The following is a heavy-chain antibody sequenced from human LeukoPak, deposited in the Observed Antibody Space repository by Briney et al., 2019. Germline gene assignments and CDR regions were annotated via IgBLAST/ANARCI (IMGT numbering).Heavy chain of an antibody. CDR3: TRAYCGGDCYFQH. V-gene: IGHV3-49*04. CDR2: IRSKAYGGTT. D-gene: IGHD2-21*02. J-gene: IGHJ1*01. Sequence: PGGSLRLSCTASGFSIGDYAMSWVRQAPGKGLEWVVFIRSKAYGGTTEYAASVKGRFTISRDDSKSIAYLQMNSLKTEDTAVYYRTRAYCGGDCYFQHWGQGTLVTVSS. CDR1: GFSIGDYA.